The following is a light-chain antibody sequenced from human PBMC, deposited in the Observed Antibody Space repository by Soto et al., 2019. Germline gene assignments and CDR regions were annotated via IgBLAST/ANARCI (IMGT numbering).Light chain of an antibody. CDR2: SNN. J-gene: IGLJ1*01. Sequence: SALNPPPSASGSPGQRVTISCSGSSSNIGSNTVNWYQQLPGTAPKLLIYSNNQRPSGVPDRFSGSKSGTSASLAISGLQSEDEADYYCAAWDDSLNGYVFGTGTKVTAL. V-gene: IGLV1-44*01. CDR3: AAWDDSLNGYV. CDR1: SSNIGSNT.